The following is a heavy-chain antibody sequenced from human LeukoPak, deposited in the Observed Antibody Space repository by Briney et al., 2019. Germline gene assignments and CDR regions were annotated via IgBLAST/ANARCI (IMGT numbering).Heavy chain of an antibody. CDR2: IYPRDGST. CDR1: GYTFTNNY. CDR3: ARDQEGFDY. J-gene: IGHJ4*02. Sequence: ASVKVSCKASGYTFTNNYLHWVRQAPGQGLEWMGMIYPRDGSTSYAQNFQGRVTVTRDTSTTTVHMELRGLRSEDAAVYYCARDQEGFDYRGQGTVVTVSS. V-gene: IGHV1-46*01.